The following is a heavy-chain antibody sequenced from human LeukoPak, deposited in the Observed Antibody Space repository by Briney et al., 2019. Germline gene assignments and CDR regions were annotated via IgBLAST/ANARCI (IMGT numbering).Heavy chain of an antibody. Sequence: GGSLRLSCAASGFTFSNYAMSWVRQAPGKGLEWVSAITGSGGGTYYADSVKGRFTISRDNSKNTLYLQMNSLRAVDTAVYYCAKWGDYDVLTGYYDPDYWGQGTLVTVSS. CDR3: AKWGDYDVLTGYYDPDY. V-gene: IGHV3-23*01. CDR1: GFTFSNYA. J-gene: IGHJ4*02. CDR2: ITGSGGGT. D-gene: IGHD3-9*01.